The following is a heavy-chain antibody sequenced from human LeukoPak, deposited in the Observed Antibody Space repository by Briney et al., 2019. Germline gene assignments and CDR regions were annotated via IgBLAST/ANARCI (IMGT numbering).Heavy chain of an antibody. V-gene: IGHV4-59*01. CDR1: GGSISSYY. J-gene: IGHJ4*02. Sequence: SETLSLTCTVSGGSISSYYWSWIRQPPGKGLEWIAYISYSGSTNYNPSLKSRVTISVDTSKSQFSLKLSSVTAADTAVYYCATTMTPDAGDYWGQGTLVTVSS. D-gene: IGHD4-17*01. CDR3: ATTMTPDAGDY. CDR2: ISYSGST.